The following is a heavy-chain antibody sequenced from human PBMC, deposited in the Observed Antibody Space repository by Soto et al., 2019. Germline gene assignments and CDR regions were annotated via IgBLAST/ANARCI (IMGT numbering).Heavy chain of an antibody. CDR3: ARGFLKVVVVPAAILVPWFDP. V-gene: IGHV3-30-3*01. J-gene: IGHJ5*02. Sequence: QVQLVESGGGVVQPGRSLRLSCAASGFTFSSYAMHWVRQAPGKGLEWVAVISYDGSNKYYADSVKGRFTISRDNSKNTLYLQMNSLGAEDTAVYYCARGFLKVVVVPAAILVPWFDPWCQGTLVTVSS. D-gene: IGHD2-2*02. CDR2: ISYDGSNK. CDR1: GFTFSSYA.